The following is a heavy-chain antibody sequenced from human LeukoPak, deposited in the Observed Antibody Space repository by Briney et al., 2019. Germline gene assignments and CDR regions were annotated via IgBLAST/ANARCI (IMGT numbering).Heavy chain of an antibody. V-gene: IGHV3-23*01. CDR1: GFTFSSYA. Sequence: GGSLRLSCAASGFTFSSYAMSWVRPAPGKGPEWVSSISGNGGSTYYAVSVQGRFTISRDNSKNTLYLQMNSLKVEDTAVYYCAKNRWAARIIIDAFDIWGQGTMVTVSS. CDR2: ISGNGGST. J-gene: IGHJ3*02. D-gene: IGHD6-6*01. CDR3: AKNRWAARIIIDAFDI.